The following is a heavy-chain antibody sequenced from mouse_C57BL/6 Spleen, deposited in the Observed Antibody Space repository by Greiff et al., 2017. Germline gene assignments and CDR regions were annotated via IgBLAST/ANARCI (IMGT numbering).Heavy chain of an antibody. CDR3: ARKELGGS. Sequence: EVKLVESGGGLVKPGGSLKLSCAASGFTFSDYGMHWVRQAPEKGLEWVAYISSGSSTIYYADTVKGRFTISRDNAKNTLFLQMTSLRSEDTAMYYCARKELGGSWGQGTLVTVSA. J-gene: IGHJ3*01. D-gene: IGHD4-1*01. V-gene: IGHV5-17*01. CDR1: GFTFSDYG. CDR2: ISSGSSTI.